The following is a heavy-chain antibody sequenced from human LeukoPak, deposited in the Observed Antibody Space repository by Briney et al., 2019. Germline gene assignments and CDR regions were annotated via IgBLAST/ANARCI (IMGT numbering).Heavy chain of an antibody. CDR3: VRSGPAASNYYYYMDV. CDR1: GGTFNSYA. V-gene: IGHV1-69*05. J-gene: IGHJ6*03. D-gene: IGHD6-13*01. CDR2: IIPIFGTA. Sequence: ASVKVSCKASGGTFNSYAISWVRQAPGQGLEWMGGIIPIFGTANYAQRFQDKVTITTDESMSTAYMELSGLRSEDTAVYYCVRSGPAASNYYYYMDVWGKGTTVTVSS.